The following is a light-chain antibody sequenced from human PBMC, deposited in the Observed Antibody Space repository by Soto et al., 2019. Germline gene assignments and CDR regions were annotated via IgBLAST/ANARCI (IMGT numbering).Light chain of an antibody. CDR1: QSVSSN. V-gene: IGKV3-15*01. Sequence: EIVMTQSPATLSVSPGERATLSCRASQSVSSNLAWYQQKPGQAPRLLIYGASTRVTGIPARFSGSGSGTEFTLTISSLQSEDFAVYYCQQYDNWPNTFGQGTKLEIK. CDR2: GAS. J-gene: IGKJ2*01. CDR3: QQYDNWPNT.